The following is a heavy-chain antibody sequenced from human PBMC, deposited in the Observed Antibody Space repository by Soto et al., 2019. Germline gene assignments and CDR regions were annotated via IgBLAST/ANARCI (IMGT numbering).Heavy chain of an antibody. J-gene: IGHJ3*02. Sequence: QVQLVQSGDEVKKPWSSVKVSCKASGGTFSSYAFTWVRQAPGQGLEWMGRIIPVYGTTNYAQKFQGRVTIIADESTSTAYMELSSLRSEDTAIYYCARSRATTVAFDIWGQGTLVTVSS. CDR2: IIPVYGTT. D-gene: IGHD1-1*01. CDR3: ARSRATTVAFDI. CDR1: GGTFSSYA. V-gene: IGHV1-69*01.